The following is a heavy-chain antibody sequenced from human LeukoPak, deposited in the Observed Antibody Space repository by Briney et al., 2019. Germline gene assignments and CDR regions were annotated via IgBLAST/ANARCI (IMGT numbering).Heavy chain of an antibody. CDR2: ISWDGGST. CDR1: GFTFDDYA. D-gene: IGHD6-6*01. V-gene: IGHV3-43D*03. J-gene: IGHJ6*03. CDR3: VTGGSSWDYYYYMDV. Sequence: GGSLRLSCAASGFTFDDYAMHWVRQAPGKGLEWVSLISWDGGSTHYADSVKGRFTISRDNNKNSLHLQMNSLRAEDTALYYCVTGGSSWDYYYYMDVWGKGTTVTVSS.